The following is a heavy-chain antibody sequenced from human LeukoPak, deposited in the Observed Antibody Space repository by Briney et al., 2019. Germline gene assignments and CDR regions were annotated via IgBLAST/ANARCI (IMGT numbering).Heavy chain of an antibody. Sequence: GESLKISCKGSGYTFTSYWIGWVRQMAGKGLECMGTIYPGDSDTKYSPSFQGQVTISADNSISTAYLQWSSLKASDTAMYYCARLSDYHMDVWGKGTTVTVSS. CDR2: IYPGDSDT. CDR1: GYTFTSYW. CDR3: ARLSDYHMDV. V-gene: IGHV5-51*01. J-gene: IGHJ6*03.